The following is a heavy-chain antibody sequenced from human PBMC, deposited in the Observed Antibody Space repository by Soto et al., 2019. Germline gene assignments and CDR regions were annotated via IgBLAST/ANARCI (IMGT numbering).Heavy chain of an antibody. D-gene: IGHD6-19*01. CDR2: INGDGGRA. V-gene: IGHV3-74*01. CDR3: GRDGVRTSGRFDAVDV. J-gene: IGHJ3*01. CDR1: GFTFSSYW. Sequence: GGSLRLSCAASGFTFSSYWMYWVRQAPGKGLVWVSRINGDGGRANYADSVNGRFTISRDNAKNTLYLQMNSLRPEDTAVYYCGRDGVRTSGRFDAVDVWGEWTLVTVS.